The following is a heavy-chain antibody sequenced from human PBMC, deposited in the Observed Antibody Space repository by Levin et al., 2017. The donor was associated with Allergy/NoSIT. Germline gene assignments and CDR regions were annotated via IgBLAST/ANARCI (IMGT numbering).Heavy chain of an antibody. J-gene: IGHJ6*02. CDR2: AIGNGSNT. CDR3: ARTLYYYGMDV. Sequence: PGGSLRLSCAASGFTFSSYCMHWVRQAPGKGLVWVSRAIGNGSNTGYADSLKGRFTISRDNAKNTLYLQMNSLRAEDTAVYFCARTLYYYGMDVGGQGTTVTV. CDR1: GFTFSSYC. V-gene: IGHV3-74*01.